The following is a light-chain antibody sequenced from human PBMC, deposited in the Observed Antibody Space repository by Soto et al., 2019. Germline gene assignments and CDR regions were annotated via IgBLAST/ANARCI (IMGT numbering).Light chain of an antibody. V-gene: IGLV2-14*02. CDR2: EGT. CDR3: SSYAGSNGV. Sequence: QSALTQPASVSGSPGQSITISCSGTSSDVGSDYLVSWYQQHPGTAPKLIIYEGTKRPSGVSDRFSGSRSGNTASLTISGLQTEDEADYYCSSYAGSNGVFGGGTQLTVL. CDR1: SSDVGSDYL. J-gene: IGLJ2*01.